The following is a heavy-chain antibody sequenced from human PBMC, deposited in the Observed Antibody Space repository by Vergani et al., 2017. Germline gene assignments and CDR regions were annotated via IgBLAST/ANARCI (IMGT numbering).Heavy chain of an antibody. CDR2: VLFDGSNE. J-gene: IGHJ4*02. D-gene: IGHD2-15*01. CDR1: GFTFTRYG. CDR3: ARDLAYCHEGSCAL. Sequence: QVQLVQSGGGVVQPGGSLRLSCVASGFTFTRYGMQWVRPAPGKGLEWVAYVLFDGSNEYYADSVKGRFIVSRDNYNSALYLQMNSLRTDDTAVYYCARDLAYCHEGSCALWGQGSVVTVSS. V-gene: IGHV3-30*02.